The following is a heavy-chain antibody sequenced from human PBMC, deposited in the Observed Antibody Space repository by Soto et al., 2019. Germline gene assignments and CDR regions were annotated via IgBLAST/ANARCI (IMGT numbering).Heavy chain of an antibody. Sequence: EVQLLESGGGLVQPGGSLRLSCAASGFTFSSYAMSWVRQAPGKGLEWVSAISGSGGSTYYADSVKGRFTISRDNSKNTLYLPMNSLRAQDTAVYYCAKDHIPRVAAADGSRGWFDPCVHGTLVTVSS. J-gene: IGHJ5*02. CDR2: ISGSGGST. CDR3: AKDHIPRVAAADGSRGWFDP. D-gene: IGHD6-13*01. V-gene: IGHV3-23*01. CDR1: GFTFSSYA.